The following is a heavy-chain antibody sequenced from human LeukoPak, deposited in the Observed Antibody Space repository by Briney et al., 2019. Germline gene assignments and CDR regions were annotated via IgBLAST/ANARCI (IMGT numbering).Heavy chain of an antibody. J-gene: IGHJ4*02. CDR3: ARVHSGYDSGYYFDY. CDR2: ISSSSSYT. Sequence: GGSLRLSCAASGFTFSDYYMSWIRQAPGKGLEWVSYISSSSSYTNYADSVKGRFTISRDNAKNSLYLQMTSLRAEDTAVYYCARVHSGYDSGYYFDYWGQGTLVTVPS. V-gene: IGHV3-11*06. CDR1: GFTFSDYY. D-gene: IGHD5-12*01.